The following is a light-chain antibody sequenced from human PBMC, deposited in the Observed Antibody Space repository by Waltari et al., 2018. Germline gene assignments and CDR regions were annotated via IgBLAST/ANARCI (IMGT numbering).Light chain of an antibody. J-gene: IGLJ3*02. V-gene: IGLV2-14*03. Sequence: QSVLTQPASVSGSSGQSLTISCTGTSSDVGSYKYLSWYQQHPGKAPKIVIYDVRKRPSGVSDRFSGSKSGNTASLTISGLQAEDEADYYCSSYTSGNTWVFGGGTKLTVL. CDR2: DVR. CDR3: SSYTSGNTWV. CDR1: SSDVGSYKY.